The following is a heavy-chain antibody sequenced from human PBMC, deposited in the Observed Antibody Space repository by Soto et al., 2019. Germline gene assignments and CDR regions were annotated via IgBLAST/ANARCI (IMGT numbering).Heavy chain of an antibody. CDR2: ISYDGSNK. Sequence: GGSLRLSCAAPGFTFRSYAMHRVRQAPGKGLEWVAVISYDGSNKYYADSVKGRFTISRDNSKNTLYLQMNSLRAEDTAVYYCARQDGGKPYYYYYGMDGWGQGTTVTVSS. CDR1: GFTFRSYA. J-gene: IGHJ6*02. V-gene: IGHV3-30-3*01. D-gene: IGHD2-15*01. CDR3: ARQDGGKPYYYYYGMDG.